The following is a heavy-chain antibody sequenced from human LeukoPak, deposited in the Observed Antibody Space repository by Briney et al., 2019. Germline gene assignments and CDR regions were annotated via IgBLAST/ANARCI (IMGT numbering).Heavy chain of an antibody. CDR1: GYTFTGYY. CDR3: ARVAVTGSGSQGLDY. V-gene: IGHV1-2*06. CDR2: INPNSGGT. Sequence: ASVKVSCKASGYTFTGYYMHWVRQAPGQGLEWMGRINPNSGGTNYAQKFQGRVTMTRDTSISTAYMELSRLRSDDTAVYYCARVAVTGSGSQGLDYWGQGTLVTVSS. D-gene: IGHD3-10*01. J-gene: IGHJ4*02.